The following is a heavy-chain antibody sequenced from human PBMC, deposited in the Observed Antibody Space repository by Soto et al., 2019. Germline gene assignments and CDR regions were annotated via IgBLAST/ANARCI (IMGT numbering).Heavy chain of an antibody. CDR2: AYYRSQWYY. V-gene: IGHV6-1*01. CDR3: TKQKGDSRTYNGMEV. CDR1: GDSVSSNSAA. J-gene: IGHJ6*02. Sequence: PSQTLSLTCAISGDSVSSNSAAWNWIRQSPSRGLEWLGRAYYRSQWYYDSAVSVRSRITVIPDTSKNQFSLQLNSVTPEDTAVYYCTKQKGDSRTYNGMEVWGQGTTVTLSS. D-gene: IGHD2-21*02.